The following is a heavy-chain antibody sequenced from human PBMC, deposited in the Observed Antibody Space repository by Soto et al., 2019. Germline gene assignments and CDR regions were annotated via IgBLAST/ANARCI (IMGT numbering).Heavy chain of an antibody. CDR2: IYYSGST. CDR3: AIFSAVAGTGYFDY. Sequence: PSETLSLTCTVSGGSISSYYWSWIRQPPGKGLEWIGYIYYSGSTNYSPSLKSRVTISVDTSKNQFSLKLSSVTAADTAVYYCAIFSAVAGTGYFDYWGQGTLVTVSS. J-gene: IGHJ4*02. V-gene: IGHV4-59*08. D-gene: IGHD6-19*01. CDR1: GGSISSYY.